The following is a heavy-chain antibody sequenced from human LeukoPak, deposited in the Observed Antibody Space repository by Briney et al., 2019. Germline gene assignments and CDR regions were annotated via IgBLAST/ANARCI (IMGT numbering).Heavy chain of an antibody. V-gene: IGHV1-18*01. CDR1: GYTFTSYG. CDR2: ISAYNGNT. J-gene: IGHJ1*01. Sequence: ASVKVSCKASGYTFTSYGISWVRQAPGQGLEWMGWISAYNGNTNYAQKLQGRATMTTDTSTSTAYMELRSLRSDDTAVYYCARAGSIAGSRNPEYFQHWGQGTLVTVSS. CDR3: ARAGSIAGSRNPEYFQH. D-gene: IGHD6-6*01.